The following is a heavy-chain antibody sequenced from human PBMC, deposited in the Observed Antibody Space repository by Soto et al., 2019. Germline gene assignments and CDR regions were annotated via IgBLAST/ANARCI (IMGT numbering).Heavy chain of an antibody. V-gene: IGHV1-45*02. Sequence: QMQLLQSGAEVKKTGSSVKISCKTSGWIFTFQYLHWVRQAPGQGLEWLGWITPYNGNVKYAQHFQGRISLTRDNSLTPLFLELRDLRPEDTGLYYCARSATSGDQHFIDSRGQGTLVTVSS. CDR2: ITPYNGNV. J-gene: IGHJ4*02. CDR3: ARSATSGDQHFIDS. CDR1: GWIFTFQY. D-gene: IGHD7-27*01.